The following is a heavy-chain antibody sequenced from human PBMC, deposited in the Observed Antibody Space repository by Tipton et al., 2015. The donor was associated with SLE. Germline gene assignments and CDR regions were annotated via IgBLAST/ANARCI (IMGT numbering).Heavy chain of an antibody. CDR2: IYRDGSST. V-gene: IGHV3-74*01. Sequence: SLRLSCEGSGFTFSDYFMHWVRQAPGKGLVWVSRIYRDGSSTNYADSVKGRFTISRDNGKNTLYLQMNSLRPEDTAVYYCGTTSTDYGMDAWGQGTTVTVSS. J-gene: IGHJ6*02. CDR3: GTTSTDYGMDA. D-gene: IGHD2-8*02. CDR1: GFTFSDYF.